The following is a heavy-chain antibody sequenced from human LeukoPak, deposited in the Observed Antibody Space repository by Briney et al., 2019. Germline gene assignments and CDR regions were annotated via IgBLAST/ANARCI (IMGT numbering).Heavy chain of an antibody. CDR1: GFIFSSYS. CDR2: ISGGGATI. V-gene: IGHV3-48*04. CDR3: ARVAPPLDY. J-gene: IGHJ4*02. Sequence: GGSLRLSCAASGFIFSSYSMNWVRQAPGRGLEWVSYISGGGATIYYADSVKGRFTTSRDNAKNSVFLQMNSLRADDTAVYYCARVAPPLDYWGQGTLVAVSS.